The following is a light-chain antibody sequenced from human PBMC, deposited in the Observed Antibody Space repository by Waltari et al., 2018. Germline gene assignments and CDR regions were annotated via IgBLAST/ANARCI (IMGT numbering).Light chain of an antibody. CDR1: QSFSRY. CDR2: GAY. Sequence: SCRAVQSFSRYLAWYNQKPDQSPMFLIYGAYTMATAIPYRFSGSGSGTDFSLTISRLEAEDFAVYYCHKYGTLPATFGQGTKVEIK. CDR3: HKYGTLPAT. J-gene: IGKJ1*01. V-gene: IGKV3-20*01.